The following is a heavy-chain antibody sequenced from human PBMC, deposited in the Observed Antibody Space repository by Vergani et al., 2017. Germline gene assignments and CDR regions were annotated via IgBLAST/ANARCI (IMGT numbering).Heavy chain of an antibody. Sequence: QVQLVESGGGVVQPGRSLRLSCAASGFTFSSYGMHWVRQAPGKGLEWVAFIRYDGSNKYYADSVKGRFTISRDNSKNTLYLQMNSLRAEDTAVYYCAKDSIAAAGKVGYYFDYWGQGTLVTVSS. J-gene: IGHJ4*02. V-gene: IGHV3-30*02. CDR2: IRYDGSNK. CDR3: AKDSIAAAGKVGYYFDY. D-gene: IGHD6-13*01. CDR1: GFTFSSYG.